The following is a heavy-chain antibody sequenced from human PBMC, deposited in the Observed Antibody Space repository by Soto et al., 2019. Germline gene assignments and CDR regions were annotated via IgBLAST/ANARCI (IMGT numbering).Heavy chain of an antibody. CDR3: AKKNSDGAPPLDY. CDR1: GFTFSSYA. Sequence: PGGSLRLSCAASGFTFSSYAMSWVRQAPGKGLQWVSAVSRSGSSTYYADSVKGRFTISRDNSKNTIYLQMNSLRAEDSAVYYCAKKNSDGAPPLDYWGQGTLVTLSS. J-gene: IGHJ4*02. D-gene: IGHD2-21*02. CDR2: VSRSGSST. V-gene: IGHV3-23*01.